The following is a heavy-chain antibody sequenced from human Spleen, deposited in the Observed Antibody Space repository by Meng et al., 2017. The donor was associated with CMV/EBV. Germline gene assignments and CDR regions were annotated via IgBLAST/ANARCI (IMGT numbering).Heavy chain of an antibody. CDR3: ARVLGAALATYYGMDV. D-gene: IGHD6-6*01. J-gene: IGHJ6*02. Sequence: GESLKIYCAVSGCTIGNYYMSWMRQAPGKGLEWVSYISTSGSTIYYADSVKGRFTVSRDNAKNSVSLQMNSLRAEDTAVYYCARVLGAALATYYGMDVWGQGTTVTVSS. CDR1: GCTIGNYY. V-gene: IGHV3-11*04. CDR2: ISTSGSTI.